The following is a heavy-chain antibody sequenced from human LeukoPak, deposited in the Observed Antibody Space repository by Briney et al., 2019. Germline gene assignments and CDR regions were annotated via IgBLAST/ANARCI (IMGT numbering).Heavy chain of an antibody. D-gene: IGHD2-21*02. V-gene: IGHV3-53*04. CDR2: IYSGGST. CDR1: GLTLSSYW. Sequence: GGSLRLSCAASGLTLSSYWMHWVRQAPGKGLEWVSVIYSGGSTYYADSVKGRFTISRHNSKNTLYLQMNSPRAEDTAVYYCARAKSLGGDLDYWGQGTLVTVSS. CDR3: ARAKSLGGDLDY. J-gene: IGHJ4*02.